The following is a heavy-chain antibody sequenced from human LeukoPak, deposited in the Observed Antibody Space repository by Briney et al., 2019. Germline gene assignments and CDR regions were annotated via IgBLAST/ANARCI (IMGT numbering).Heavy chain of an antibody. CDR3: ARVARTGIGELLRPLDK. J-gene: IGHJ4*02. V-gene: IGHV3-30*04. CDR1: GFNFNNYA. D-gene: IGHD3-10*01. Sequence: GGSLRLSCTVSGFNFNNYAMHWVRQAPGKGLEWVTIMSYDGTNRYYADSVKGRFTVSRDNPKNTLYLQMNSLTTDDTAVYYCARVARTGIGELLRPLDKWGQGTLVSVSS. CDR2: MSYDGTNR.